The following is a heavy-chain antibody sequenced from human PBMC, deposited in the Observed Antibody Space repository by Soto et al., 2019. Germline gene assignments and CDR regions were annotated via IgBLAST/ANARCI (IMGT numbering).Heavy chain of an antibody. D-gene: IGHD1-26*01. CDR1: GGTFSSYT. V-gene: IGHV1-69*02. CDR2: IIPILGIA. J-gene: IGHJ4*02. Sequence: SVKVSCKASGGTFSSYTISWVRQAPGQGLEWMGRIIPILGIANYAQKFQGRVTITADKSTSTAYMELSSLRSEDTAVYYCARLSDAGNYLGYWGQGTLVTVSS. CDR3: ARLSDAGNYLGY.